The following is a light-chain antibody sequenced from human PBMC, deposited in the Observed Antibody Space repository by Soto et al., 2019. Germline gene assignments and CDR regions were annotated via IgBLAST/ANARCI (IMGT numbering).Light chain of an antibody. Sequence: EIVMTQSPATLSVSPGERATLSCRASQTIRTNLAWYQQRPGQAPRLLIYDASTRATGIPARFSGSGSGTEFTLSISSLQSEDFAFYYCQQYDNWPPFTLGQGTRLEIK. CDR2: DAS. CDR1: QTIRTN. J-gene: IGKJ5*01. V-gene: IGKV3-15*01. CDR3: QQYDNWPPFT.